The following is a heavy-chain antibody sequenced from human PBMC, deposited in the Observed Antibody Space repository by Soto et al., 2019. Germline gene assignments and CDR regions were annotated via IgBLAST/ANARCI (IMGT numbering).Heavy chain of an antibody. CDR2: IWYDGSKK. CDR1: GFIFRGYV. J-gene: IGHJ6*03. Sequence: SLRLSCAASGFIFRGYVMHWVRQAPGKGLEWVAVIWYDGSKKYYVDSVKGRLTISRDNSNNMLFLQMNTLRADDTAVYYCGRGKGPYYYYMDVWGKGTTVTVSS. CDR3: GRGKGPYYYYMDV. V-gene: IGHV3-33*01.